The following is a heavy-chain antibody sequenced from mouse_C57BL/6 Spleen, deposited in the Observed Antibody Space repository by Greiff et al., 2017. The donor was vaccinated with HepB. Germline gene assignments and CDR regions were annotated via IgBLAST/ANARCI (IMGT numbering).Heavy chain of an antibody. CDR2: IRNKANNHAT. CDR3: TRGGQLRFMDY. V-gene: IGHV6-6*01. Sequence: EVKVEESGGGLVQPGGSMKLSCAASGFTFSDAWMDWVRQSPETGLEWVAEIRNKANNHATYYAESVKGRFTISRDDSKSSVYLQMNSLRAEDTGIYYCTRGGQLRFMDYWGQGASVTVSS. D-gene: IGHD3-2*02. J-gene: IGHJ4*01. CDR1: GFTFSDAW.